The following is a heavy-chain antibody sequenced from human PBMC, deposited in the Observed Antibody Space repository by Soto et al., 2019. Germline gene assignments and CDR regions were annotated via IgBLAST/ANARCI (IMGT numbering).Heavy chain of an antibody. CDR2: IIPILGIA. D-gene: IGHD3-10*01. CDR1: GGTFSSYT. CDR3: ARVRPEWFGELSQAFDI. V-gene: IGHV1-69*02. Sequence: QVQLVQSGAEVKKPGSSVKVSCKASGGTFSSYTISWVRQAPGQGLEWMGRIIPILGIANYAQKFQGRVTITADKSTSTAYMELSSLRSEDTAVYYCARVRPEWFGELSQAFDIWGQGTMVTVS. J-gene: IGHJ3*02.